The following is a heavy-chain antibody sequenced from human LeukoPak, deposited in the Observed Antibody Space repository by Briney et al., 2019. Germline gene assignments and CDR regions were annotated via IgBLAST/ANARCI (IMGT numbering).Heavy chain of an antibody. D-gene: IGHD3-10*01. CDR2: IYPSGGST. Sequence: ASVKVSCKASGGTFSSYAISWVRQAPGQGLEWMGMIYPSGGSTNYAQKFQGRVTMTRDMSTSTVYMELSSLRSEDTALYYCARQGGRRLWFVPAFDIWGQGTMVTVSS. V-gene: IGHV1-46*01. CDR3: ARQGGRRLWFVPAFDI. J-gene: IGHJ3*02. CDR1: GGTFSSYA.